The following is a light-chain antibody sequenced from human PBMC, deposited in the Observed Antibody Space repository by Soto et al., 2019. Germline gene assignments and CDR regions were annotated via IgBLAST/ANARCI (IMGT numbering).Light chain of an antibody. V-gene: IGLV2-23*01. CDR3: CSYAGSSTWDVV. CDR2: EGT. J-gene: IGLJ2*01. CDR1: SSDVGSYNL. Sequence: QSALTQPASVSGSPGQSITISCTGTSSDVGSYNLVSWNQQHPGKAPKLMIYEGTKRPSGVSNRFSGSKSGNTASLTISGLQAEDEADYYCCSYAGSSTWDVVFGGGTKLTVL.